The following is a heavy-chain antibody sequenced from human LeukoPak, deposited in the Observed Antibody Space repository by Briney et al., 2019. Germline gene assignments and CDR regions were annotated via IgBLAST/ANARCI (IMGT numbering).Heavy chain of an antibody. Sequence: PGGSLRLSRAASGFTFSSHWMHWVRQAPGKGLVWLSRINTDGSSPGYADSVKGRFTISRDNAKNTLYLQVNSLRAEDTAVYYCARCSYSGGSCPDYWGQGTLVAVSS. J-gene: IGHJ4*02. D-gene: IGHD2-15*01. CDR2: INTDGSSP. V-gene: IGHV3-74*01. CDR1: GFTFSSHW. CDR3: ARCSYSGGSCPDY.